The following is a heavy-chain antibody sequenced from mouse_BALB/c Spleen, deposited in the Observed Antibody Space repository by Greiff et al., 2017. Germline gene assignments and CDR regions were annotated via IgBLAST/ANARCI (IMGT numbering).Heavy chain of an antibody. CDR2: IRNKANGYTT. J-gene: IGHJ3*01. V-gene: IGHV7-3*02. CDR3: ARDRYSFAY. Sequence: EVHLVESGGGLVQPGGSLRLSCATSGFTFTDYYMSWVRQPPGKALEWLGFIRNKANGYTTEYSASVKGRFTISRDNSQSILYLQMNTLIAEDSATYYCARDRYSFAYWGQGTLVTVSA. CDR1: GFTFTDYY.